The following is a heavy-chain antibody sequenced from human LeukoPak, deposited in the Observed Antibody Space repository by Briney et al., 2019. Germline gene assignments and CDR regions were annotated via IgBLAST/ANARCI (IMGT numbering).Heavy chain of an antibody. J-gene: IGHJ4*02. V-gene: IGHV3-66*02. CDR3: AREARYNWNYGPFDY. CDR1: GFSVSSNY. CDR2: IYSGGTT. Sequence: GGSLRLSCAASGFSVSSNYMSWVRQAPGKGLEWVSVIYSGGTTYYADSVRGRFTISSDNSRNTLYLQMNSLRAEDTAVYYCAREARYNWNYGPFDYWGQGTLVTVSS. D-gene: IGHD1-7*01.